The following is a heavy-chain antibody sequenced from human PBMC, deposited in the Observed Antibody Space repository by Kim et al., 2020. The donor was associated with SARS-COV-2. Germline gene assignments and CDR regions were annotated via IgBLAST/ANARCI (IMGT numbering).Heavy chain of an antibody. D-gene: IGHD6-19*01. CDR3: AKDRWSSGWYGYFDY. CDR1: GFTFSSYA. CDR2: ISGSGGST. J-gene: IGHJ4*02. V-gene: IGHV3-23*01. Sequence: GGSLRLSCAASGFTFSSYAMSWVRQAPGKGLEWVSAISGSGGSTYYADSVKGRFTISRDNSKNTLYLQMNSLRAEDTAVYYCAKDRWSSGWYGYFDYWGQGTLVTVSS.